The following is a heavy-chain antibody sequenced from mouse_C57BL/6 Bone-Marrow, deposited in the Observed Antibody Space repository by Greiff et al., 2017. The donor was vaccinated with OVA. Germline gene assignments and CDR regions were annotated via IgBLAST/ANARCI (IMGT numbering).Heavy chain of an antibody. CDR2: IYPRSGNT. J-gene: IGHJ2*01. CDR1: GYTFTSYG. Sequence: SGAELARPGASVKLSCKASGYTFTSYGISWVKQRTGQGLEWIGEIYPRSGNTYYNEKFKGKATLTADKSSSTAYMELRSLTSEDSAVYFCARGDGYRGYFDYWGQGTTLTVSS. D-gene: IGHD2-3*01. CDR3: ARGDGYRGYFDY. V-gene: IGHV1-81*01.